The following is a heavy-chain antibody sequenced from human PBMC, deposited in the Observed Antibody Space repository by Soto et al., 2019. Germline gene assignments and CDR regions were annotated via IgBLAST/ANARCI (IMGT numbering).Heavy chain of an antibody. V-gene: IGHV1-69*01. CDR2: IIPIPGTA. CDR3: ARSQGSSTSLEIYYYYYYGMDV. Sequence: QVQLVQSGAEVKKPGSSVKVSCKASGGTFGSYAISWVRQSPGQGLEWMGGIIPIPGTANYAQKFQGRVKIAADESTSTAYMELSSLRSEDTAVYYCARSQGSSTSLEIYYYYYYGMDVWGQGTTVPVSS. D-gene: IGHD2-2*01. CDR1: GGTFGSYA. J-gene: IGHJ6*02.